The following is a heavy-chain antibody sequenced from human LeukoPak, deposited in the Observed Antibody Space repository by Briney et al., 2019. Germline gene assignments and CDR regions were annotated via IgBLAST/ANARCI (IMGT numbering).Heavy chain of an antibody. CDR1: GFTYSSYG. V-gene: IGHV3-30*02. Sequence: GGSLRLSCAASGFTYSSYGMHWVRQAPGKGLGWVAFIRYDGSNKYYADSVKGRFTISRDNSKNTLYLQMNSLRAEDTAVYYCAKGFTGRDAFDIWGQGTMVTVSS. CDR2: IRYDGSNK. CDR3: AKGFTGRDAFDI. D-gene: IGHD1-14*01. J-gene: IGHJ3*02.